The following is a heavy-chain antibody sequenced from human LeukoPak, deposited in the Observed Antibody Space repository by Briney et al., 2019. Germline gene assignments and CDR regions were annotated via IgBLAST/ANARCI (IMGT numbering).Heavy chain of an antibody. CDR2: IYPGDSDT. V-gene: IGHV5-51*01. J-gene: IGHJ6*02. CDR3: ARHYYGSGNGMDV. D-gene: IGHD3-10*01. CDR1: GYSFASYW. Sequence: LGESLKISCKGSGYSFASYWIGWVRQMPGKGLEWMGIIYPGDSDTRYSPSFQGQVTISADKSISTAYLQWSSLKASDTAMYYCARHYYGSGNGMDVWGQGTTVTVSS.